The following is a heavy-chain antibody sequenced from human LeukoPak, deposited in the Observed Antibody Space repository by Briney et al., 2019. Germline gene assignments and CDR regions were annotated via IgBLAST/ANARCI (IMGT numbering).Heavy chain of an antibody. V-gene: IGHV3-30*02. J-gene: IGHJ5*02. Sequence: GGSLRLSCAASGFTFSSYGMHWVRLAPGKGLEWVAFIRYDGSNKYYADSVKGRFTISRDNSKNTLYLQMNSLRAEDTAVYYCAVGYCSGGSCSAFDPWGQGTLVTVSS. CDR1: GFTFSSYG. CDR3: AVGYCSGGSCSAFDP. D-gene: IGHD2-15*01. CDR2: IRYDGSNK.